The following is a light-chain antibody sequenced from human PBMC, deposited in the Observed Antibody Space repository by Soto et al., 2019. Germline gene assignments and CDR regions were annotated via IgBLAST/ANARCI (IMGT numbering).Light chain of an antibody. CDR3: HQCIYCPPLT. CDR2: DAS. V-gene: IGKV3-11*01. J-gene: IGKJ4*01. CDR1: QSVGGY. Sequence: EIVLTQSPATLSLSPGERATLSCRASQSVGGYLDWYQQKPGQAPRLLIYDASNRASGIPARFSGSGSGTDITLTISSLAPEDLSLYYCHQCIYCPPLTFGGGTKVEIK.